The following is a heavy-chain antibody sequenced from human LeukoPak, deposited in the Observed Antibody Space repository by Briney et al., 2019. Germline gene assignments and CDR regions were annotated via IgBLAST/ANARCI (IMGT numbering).Heavy chain of an antibody. J-gene: IGHJ5*02. D-gene: IGHD6-19*01. Sequence: PSETLSLTCAVSGGSISSGGYSWSWIRQPPGKGLEWIGYIYHSGSTNYNPSLKSRVTISVDTSKNQFSLKLSSVTAADTAVYYCARGRAGRIAVAGTRDNWFDPWGQGTLVTVSS. CDR3: ARGRAGRIAVAGTRDNWFDP. V-gene: IGHV4-30-2*01. CDR2: IYHSGST. CDR1: GGSISSGGYS.